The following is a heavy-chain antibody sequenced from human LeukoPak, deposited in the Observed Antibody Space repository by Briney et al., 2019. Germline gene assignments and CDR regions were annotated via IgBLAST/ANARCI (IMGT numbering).Heavy chain of an antibody. Sequence: SETLSLTCTVSGDSISSGSHYWSWIRQPAGTGLEWIGRIYATGNTNCNPSLKSRVTISVDMSNNQFSLNLISVTAADTALYYCARLATRDEYYFDYWGQGTLVTVSS. D-gene: IGHD2-21*01. J-gene: IGHJ4*02. CDR2: IYATGNT. CDR3: ARLATRDEYYFDY. V-gene: IGHV4-61*02. CDR1: GDSISSGSHY.